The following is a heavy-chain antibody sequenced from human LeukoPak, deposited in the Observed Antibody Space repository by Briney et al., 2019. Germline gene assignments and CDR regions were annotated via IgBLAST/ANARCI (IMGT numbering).Heavy chain of an antibody. V-gene: IGHV3-11*01. CDR3: ARDLNVVVPAAITGSFDY. Sequence: GGSLRLSCAASGFTFSDYYTSWIRQAPGKGLEWVSYISSSGSTIYYADSVKGRFTISRDNAKNSLYLQMNSLRAEDTAVYYCARDLNVVVPAAITGSFDYWGQGTLVTVSS. J-gene: IGHJ4*02. D-gene: IGHD2-2*02. CDR2: ISSSGSTI. CDR1: GFTFSDYY.